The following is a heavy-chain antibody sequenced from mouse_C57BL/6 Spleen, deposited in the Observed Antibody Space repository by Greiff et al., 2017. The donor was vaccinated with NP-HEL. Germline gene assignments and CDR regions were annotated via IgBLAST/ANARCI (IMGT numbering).Heavy chain of an antibody. Sequence: DVMLVESGGGLVKPGGSLKLSCAASGFTFSSYAMSWVRQTPEKRLEWVATISDGGSYTYYPDNVKGRFTISRDNAKNNLYLQMSHLKSEDTAMYYCARDGAITTVVPLAMDYWGQGTSVTVSS. CDR3: ARDGAITTVVPLAMDY. D-gene: IGHD1-1*01. CDR2: ISDGGSYT. CDR1: GFTFSSYA. J-gene: IGHJ4*01. V-gene: IGHV5-4*01.